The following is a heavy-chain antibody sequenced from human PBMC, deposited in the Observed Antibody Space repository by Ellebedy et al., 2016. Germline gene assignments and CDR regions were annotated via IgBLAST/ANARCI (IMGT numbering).Heavy chain of an antibody. CDR3: ARRSDWFDP. V-gene: IGHV4-59*01. J-gene: IGHJ5*02. D-gene: IGHD3-3*01. Sequence: SETLSLPXPLPGGSFSSYYWTWIRQPPGKGLEWIGYIYYSGSTNYNPSLTSRVTISVDTSKNQVSLKLTSVTAADTAVYYCARRSDWFDPWGQGTRVTVSS. CDR1: GGSFSSYY. CDR2: IYYSGST.